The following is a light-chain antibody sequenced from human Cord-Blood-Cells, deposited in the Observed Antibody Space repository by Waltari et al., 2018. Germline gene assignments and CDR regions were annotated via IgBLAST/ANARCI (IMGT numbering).Light chain of an antibody. V-gene: IGKV3-20*01. CDR2: GAS. CDR3: QQYGSSPWT. CDR1: QSVSSSY. Sequence: EIVLTQSPGTLSLSPGERATLSCMASQSVSSSYLAWYQQKPGQAPRLLIYGASSRATGIPDRFSGSGSGTDFTLTISRLEPEDLAVYYCQQYGSSPWTFGQGTKVEIK. J-gene: IGKJ1*01.